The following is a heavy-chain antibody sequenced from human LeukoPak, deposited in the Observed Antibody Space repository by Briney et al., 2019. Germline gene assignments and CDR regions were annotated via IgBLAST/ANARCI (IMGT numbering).Heavy chain of an antibody. CDR1: GGSISSGSYY. CDR2: ISSSGST. D-gene: IGHD3-22*01. Sequence: SETLSLTCTVSGGSISSGSYYWSWIRQPAGKGLEWIGRISSSGSTNYNPSLKSRVTISVDTSKNQFSLKLSSVTAADTAVYFCARDRYSYDSSGAFDIWGQGTMVTVSS. V-gene: IGHV4-61*02. CDR3: ARDRYSYDSSGAFDI. J-gene: IGHJ3*02.